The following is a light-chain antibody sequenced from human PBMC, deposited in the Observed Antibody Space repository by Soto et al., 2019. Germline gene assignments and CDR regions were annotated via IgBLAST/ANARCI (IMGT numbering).Light chain of an antibody. CDR2: DSS. V-gene: IGKV1-9*01. CDR1: QCINTY. J-gene: IGKJ4*01. CDR3: QHLNTYSS. Sequence: DIQLTQSPSFLSASVGDRVTITCRASQCINTYLAWYQQKPGKAPKVLIYDSSKLHSWILSRISRSASETEFPLTIDSLQPEYFPTYFCQHLNTYSSFGGGT.